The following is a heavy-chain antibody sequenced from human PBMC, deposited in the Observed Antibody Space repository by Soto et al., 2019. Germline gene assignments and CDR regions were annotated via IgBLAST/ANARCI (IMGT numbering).Heavy chain of an antibody. D-gene: IGHD2-15*01. J-gene: IGHJ5*02. CDR3: ARDGDRYCSGGSCQAGWFDP. Sequence: SETLSLTCTVSGGSISSYYWSWIRQPPGKGLEWIGYIYYSGSTNYNPSLKSRVTISVDTSKNQFSLKLSSVTAADTAVYYCARDGDRYCSGGSCQAGWFDPWGQGTLVTVSS. V-gene: IGHV4-59*01. CDR2: IYYSGST. CDR1: GGSISSYY.